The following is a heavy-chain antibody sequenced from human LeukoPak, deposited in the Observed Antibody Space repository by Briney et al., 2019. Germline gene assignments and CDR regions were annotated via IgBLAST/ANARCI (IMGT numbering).Heavy chain of an antibody. CDR2: IRGSGGST. CDR3: AKSYYYDSSGYFSGDH. J-gene: IGHJ4*02. Sequence: GGSLRLSCAGSGFTFSSYAMSWVRQAPGKGLEWVSAIRGSGGSTYYADSVKGRFTISRDNSKNTLYLQMNSLRAEDTAVYYCAKSYYYDSSGYFSGDHWGQGILVTVSS. V-gene: IGHV3-23*01. D-gene: IGHD3-22*01. CDR1: GFTFSSYA.